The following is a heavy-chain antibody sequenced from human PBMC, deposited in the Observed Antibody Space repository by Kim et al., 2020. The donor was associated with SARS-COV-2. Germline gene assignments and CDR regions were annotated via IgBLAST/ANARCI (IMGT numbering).Heavy chain of an antibody. CDR3: ARRPLDYYGSGSYYKNWYFDL. D-gene: IGHD3-10*01. J-gene: IGHJ2*01. Sequence: GGSLRLSCAASGFTVSSNYMSWVRQAPGKGLEWVSVIYSGGSTYYADSVKGRFTISRDNSKNTLYLQMNSLRAEDTAVYYCARRPLDYYGSGSYYKNWYFDLWGRGTLVTVSS. CDR2: IYSGGST. CDR1: GFTVSSNY. V-gene: IGHV3-53*01.